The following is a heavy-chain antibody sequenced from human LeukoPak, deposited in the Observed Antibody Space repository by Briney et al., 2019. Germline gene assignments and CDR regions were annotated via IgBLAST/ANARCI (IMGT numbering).Heavy chain of an antibody. CDR3: ARDQEGFDY. CDR2: IYPRDGST. J-gene: IGHJ4*02. V-gene: IGHV1-46*01. Sequence: ASVKVSCKASGYTFTSNYIHWVRQAPGQGLEWMGMIYPRDGSTSYAQKFQGRVTMTRDASTSTVHMELSGLRSEDTAVYYCARDQEGFDYWGQGTLVTVSS. CDR1: GYTFTSNY.